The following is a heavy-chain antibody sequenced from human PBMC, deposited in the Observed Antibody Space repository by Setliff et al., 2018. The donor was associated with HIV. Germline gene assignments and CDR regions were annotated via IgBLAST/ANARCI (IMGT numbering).Heavy chain of an antibody. D-gene: IGHD6-6*01. J-gene: IGHJ3*02. CDR2: IYTTGST. V-gene: IGHV4-59*11. Sequence: NPSETLSLTCTVSGSSISGHFWTWIRQPPGKGLEWIGYIYTTGSTNYNPSLTSRVTISVDTSKNKFSLKMRSVTAADTAVYYCARAPPEYSSSSQAFDIWGQGTKVTVSS. CDR3: ARAPPEYSSSSQAFDI. CDR1: GSSISGHF.